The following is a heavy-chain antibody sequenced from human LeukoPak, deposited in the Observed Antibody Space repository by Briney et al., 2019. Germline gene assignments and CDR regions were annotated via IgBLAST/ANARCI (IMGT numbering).Heavy chain of an antibody. CDR1: GFTLSSSE. CDR2: ISRSGSTI. V-gene: IGHV3-48*03. CDR3: ARAIYYYDSSGYYSYYYMDV. Sequence: PGGSLRLSCAASGFTLSSSEMNWVRQAPGKGLEWVSYISRSGSTIYYADSVKGRFTISRDNAKNSLYLQMNSLRAEDTAVYYCARAIYYYDSSGYYSYYYMDVWGKGTTVTISS. J-gene: IGHJ6*03. D-gene: IGHD3-22*01.